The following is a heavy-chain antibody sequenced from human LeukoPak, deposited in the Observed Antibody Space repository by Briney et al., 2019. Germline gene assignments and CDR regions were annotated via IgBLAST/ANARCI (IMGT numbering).Heavy chain of an antibody. D-gene: IGHD3-22*01. J-gene: IGHJ4*02. V-gene: IGHV1-2*02. CDR3: ARGDSSPYYYFDY. CDR2: INPNSGGT. CDR1: GYTFTGYY. Sequence: ASVKVSCKASGYTFTGYYMHWVRQAPGQGLEWMGWINPNSGGTNYAQKFQGRVTMTRDTFISTAYMELSRLRSDDTAVFYCARGDSSPYYYFDYWGQGTLVTVSS.